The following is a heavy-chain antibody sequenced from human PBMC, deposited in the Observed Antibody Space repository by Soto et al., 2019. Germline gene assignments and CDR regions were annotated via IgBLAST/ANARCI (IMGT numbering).Heavy chain of an antibody. CDR1: GFTFSSYG. CDR3: AREGHYDYYGMDV. CDR2: IWFDGSNK. V-gene: IGHV3-33*01. Sequence: GGSLRLSCAASGFTFSSYGIHWVRQAPGKGLEWVAVIWFDGSNKYYADSVKGRFTISRDNSKNTLYLQMNSLRAEDTAVYYCAREGHYDYYGMDVWGQGTTVTVSS. J-gene: IGHJ6*02.